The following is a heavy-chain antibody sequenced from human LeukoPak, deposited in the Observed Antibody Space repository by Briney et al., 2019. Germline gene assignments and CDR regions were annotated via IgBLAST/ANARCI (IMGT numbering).Heavy chain of an antibody. J-gene: IGHJ5*02. D-gene: IGHD2-2*01. CDR3: ARGRVPAAMQTNWFDP. Sequence: SETLSLTCTVSGGSISSGGYYWSWIRQHPGKGLEWIGYIYYSGSTYYNPSLKSRVTISVDTSKNQFPLKLSSVTAADTAVYYCARGRVPAAMQTNWFDPWGQGTLVTVSS. CDR2: IYYSGST. V-gene: IGHV4-31*03. CDR1: GGSISSGGYY.